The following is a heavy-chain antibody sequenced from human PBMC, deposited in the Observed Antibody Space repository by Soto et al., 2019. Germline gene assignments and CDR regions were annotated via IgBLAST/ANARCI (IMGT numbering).Heavy chain of an antibody. Sequence: QVQLQESGPGLVKPSETLSLTCTVSGGSISSYYWSWIRQPAGKGLEWIGRIYTSGSTNYNPSLKRRVTMSVDTYKNQCSRKLSSVTAADTAVYYCAGRLLRGPIGFDYWGQGTLVTVSS. J-gene: IGHJ4*02. CDR3: AGRLLRGPIGFDY. CDR2: IYTSGST. D-gene: IGHD1-26*01. V-gene: IGHV4-4*07. CDR1: GGSISSYY.